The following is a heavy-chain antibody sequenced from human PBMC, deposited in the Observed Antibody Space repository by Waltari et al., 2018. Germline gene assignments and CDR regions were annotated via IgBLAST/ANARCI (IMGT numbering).Heavy chain of an antibody. V-gene: IGHV3-74*01. Sequence: EVNRVECGGDLFHPGGSLRLSCAVSGSSFSTYWMNWARQAPGEGLVWVSRIKSDRSSTTYADSVKGRFTTSRDNAKNTLYLQMNSLRADDTAVYYCVRSAFMDVWGQGTTVTVSS. CDR2: IKSDRSST. J-gene: IGHJ6*02. CDR3: VRSAFMDV. CDR1: GSSFSTYW.